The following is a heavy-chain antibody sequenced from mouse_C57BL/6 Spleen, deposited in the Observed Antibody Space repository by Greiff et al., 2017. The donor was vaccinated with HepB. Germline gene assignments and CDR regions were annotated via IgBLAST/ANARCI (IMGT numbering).Heavy chain of an antibody. D-gene: IGHD2-3*01. CDR2: IYPGSGST. Sequence: VQLQQSGAELVKPGAPVKMSCKASGYTFTSYWITWVKQRPGQGLEWIGDIYPGSGSTNYNEKFKSKATLTVDTSSSTAYMQLSSLTSEDSAVYYCAREEVDGYSFAYWGQGTLVTVSA. CDR3: AREEVDGYSFAY. V-gene: IGHV1-55*01. CDR1: GYTFTSYW. J-gene: IGHJ3*01.